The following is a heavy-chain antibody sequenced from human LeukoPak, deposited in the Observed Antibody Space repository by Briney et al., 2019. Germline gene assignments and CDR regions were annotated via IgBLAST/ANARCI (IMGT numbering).Heavy chain of an antibody. Sequence: SETLSLTCTVSVDSISGYYWSWIRQHPGKGLEWIGYMYYSGNTNYNPSLKSRLTTSLDASKNQFSLKLSSVTAADTAVYYCARGKYYFDHWGQGTLVTVSS. J-gene: IGHJ4*02. V-gene: IGHV4-59*01. CDR3: ARGKYYFDH. CDR1: VDSISGYY. CDR2: MYYSGNT.